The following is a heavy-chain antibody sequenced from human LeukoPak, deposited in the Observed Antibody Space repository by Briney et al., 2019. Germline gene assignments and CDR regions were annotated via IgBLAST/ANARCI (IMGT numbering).Heavy chain of an antibody. CDR3: ARAVGRGPGGHFDY. Sequence: SVKVSCTAAGGTFSSYAISWVRQAPGQGLEWMGGIIPIFGTAKYAQKFQGRVTITADELTRTAYMGLSSLRSEDTAVYYCARAVGRGPGGHFDYWGQGTLVSVSS. D-gene: IGHD4-23*01. V-gene: IGHV1-69*01. CDR1: GGTFSSYA. J-gene: IGHJ4*02. CDR2: IIPIFGTA.